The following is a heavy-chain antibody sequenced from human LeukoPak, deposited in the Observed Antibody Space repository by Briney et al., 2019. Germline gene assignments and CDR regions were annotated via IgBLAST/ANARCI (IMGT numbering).Heavy chain of an antibody. Sequence: KPSETLSLTCAVYGGSFSGYYWSWIRQPPGRGLEWIGEINHSGSTNYNPSLKSRVTISVDTSKNQFSLKLSSVTAADTAVYYCARGQVAAAGTNLIGYYYYYGMDVWGQGTTVTVSS. CDR1: GGSFSGYY. CDR3: ARGQVAAAGTNLIGYYYYYGMDV. CDR2: INHSGST. D-gene: IGHD6-13*01. V-gene: IGHV4-34*01. J-gene: IGHJ6*02.